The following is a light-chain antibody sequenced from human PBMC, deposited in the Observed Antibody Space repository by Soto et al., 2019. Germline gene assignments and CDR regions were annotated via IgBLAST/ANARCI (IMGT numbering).Light chain of an antibody. V-gene: IGLV2-14*01. CDR1: TSDVGGYNY. CDR3: SSYTSSNVVV. J-gene: IGLJ2*01. Sequence: QSVLTQPASVSGSPGQSITISCTGITSDVGGYNYVSWYQQHPGKAPKLMIYDVSNRPSGVSNRFSGSKSGNTASLTISGLQAEDEADYYCSSYTSSNVVVFGGGTKLTVL. CDR2: DVS.